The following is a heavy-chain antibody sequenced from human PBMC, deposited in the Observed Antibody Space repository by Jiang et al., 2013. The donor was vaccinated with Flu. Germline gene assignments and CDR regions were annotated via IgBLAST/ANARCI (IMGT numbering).Heavy chain of an antibody. CDR1: GGSISSSSYY. Sequence: GSGLVKPSETLSLTCTVSGGSISSSSYYWGWIRQPPGKGLEWIGSIYYSGSTYYNPSLKSRVTISVDTSKNQFSLKLSSVTAADTAVYYCARDQGRSGYYYWGLGYSDYWGQGTLVTVSS. D-gene: IGHD3-22*01. CDR3: ARDQGRSGYYYWGLGYSDY. CDR2: IYYSGST. J-gene: IGHJ4*02. V-gene: IGHV4-39*07.